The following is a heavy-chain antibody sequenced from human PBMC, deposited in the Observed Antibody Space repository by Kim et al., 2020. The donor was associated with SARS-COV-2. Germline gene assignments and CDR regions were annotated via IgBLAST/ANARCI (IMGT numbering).Heavy chain of an antibody. J-gene: IGHJ4*02. V-gene: IGHV3-23*05. CDR2: VNNNNNP. CDR3: ANDHPSSGWPTFDS. CDR1: GFTFSRRA. D-gene: IGHD6-19*01. Sequence: GGSLRLSCAASGFTFSRRAMSWVRQVPGKGLEWIASVNNNNNPYYADSVKGRFTVSRDITKDTLYLQMNSLRADDTALYYCANDHPSSGWPTFDSWGQGT.